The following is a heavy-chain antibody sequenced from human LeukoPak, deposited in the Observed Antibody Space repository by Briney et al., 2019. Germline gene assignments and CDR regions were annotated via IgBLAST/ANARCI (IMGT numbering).Heavy chain of an antibody. CDR2: IYYSGST. J-gene: IGHJ6*02. V-gene: IGHV4-39*01. CDR1: GGSISSSSYY. Sequence: SETLSLTCTVSGGSISSSSYYWGWIRQPPGKGLEWLGSIYYSGSTYYNPSLKSRVTISVDTSKNQFSLKLSSVTAADTAVYYCARRSSIAVAGTRYYYYGMDVWGQGTTVTVSS. D-gene: IGHD6-19*01. CDR3: ARRSSIAVAGTRYYYYGMDV.